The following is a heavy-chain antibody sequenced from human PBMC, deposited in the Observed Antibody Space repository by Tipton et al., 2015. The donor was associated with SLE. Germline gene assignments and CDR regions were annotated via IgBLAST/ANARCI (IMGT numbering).Heavy chain of an antibody. Sequence: SLRLSCAASGFPFSNYAMTWVRQGPGKGLEWVSTISGTGGTTYSADSVEGRFTISRDNSRNTLSLQMSNLGAEDTAIYFCAKGTLITFGGAIVETDAFDVWGQGTMVTVSS. CDR1: GFPFSNYA. CDR2: ISGTGGTT. CDR3: AKGTLITFGGAIVETDAFDV. J-gene: IGHJ3*01. D-gene: IGHD3-16*02. V-gene: IGHV3-23*01.